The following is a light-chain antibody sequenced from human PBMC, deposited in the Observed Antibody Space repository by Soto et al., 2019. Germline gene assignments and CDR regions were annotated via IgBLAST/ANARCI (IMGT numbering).Light chain of an antibody. J-gene: IGLJ1*01. CDR3: FSYAGSYTFV. V-gene: IGLV2-11*01. Sequence: QSALTQPRSVSGSPGQSVTISCTGTTSDVAVYRYVSWYQQHPGKAPKLMIFDVTTRPSGIPDRVSGSKSGNTASLTISGLQADDGGDYYCFSYAGSYTFVFGTGTKLTVL. CDR1: TSDVAVYRY. CDR2: DVT.